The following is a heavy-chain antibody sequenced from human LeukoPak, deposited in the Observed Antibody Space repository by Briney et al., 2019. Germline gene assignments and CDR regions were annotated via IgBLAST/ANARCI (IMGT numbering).Heavy chain of an antibody. V-gene: IGHV3-48*03. CDR2: ISSSGSTI. D-gene: IGHD2-8*02. CDR3: ATYRQVLLPFES. J-gene: IGHJ4*02. CDR1: GFTFTIYE. Sequence: GGSLRLSCAASGFTFTIYEMNWVRQAPGKGLEWISYISSSGSTIFYADSVKGRFTISRDNAKSTLSLQMNSLRAEDTAIYYCATYRQVLLPFESWGQGTLVTVSS.